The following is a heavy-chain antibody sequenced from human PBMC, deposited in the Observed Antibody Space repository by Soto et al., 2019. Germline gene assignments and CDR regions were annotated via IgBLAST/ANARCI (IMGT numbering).Heavy chain of an antibody. CDR2: MNPNSGNT. J-gene: IGHJ4*02. V-gene: IGHV1-8*01. CDR3: ARDPRSYYDSSGYYQADHFDY. Sequence: ASVKVSCKASGYTFTSYDINWVRQATGQGFEWMGWMNPNSGNTGYAQKFQGRVTMTRDTSITTAYMELSSLRSEDTAVYYCARDPRSYYDSSGYYQADHFDYWGQGALVTVSS. CDR1: GYTFTSYD. D-gene: IGHD3-22*01.